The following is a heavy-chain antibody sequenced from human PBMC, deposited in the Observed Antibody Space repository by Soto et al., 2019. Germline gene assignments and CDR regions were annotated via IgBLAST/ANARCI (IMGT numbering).Heavy chain of an antibody. V-gene: IGHV3-30-3*01. J-gene: IGHJ6*02. CDR2: ISYDGSNK. CDR1: VFTFSSYA. Sequence: SLRLSCAASVFTFSSYAMHWVRQAPGKGLEWVAVISYDGSNKYYADSVKGRFTISRDNSKNTLYLQMNSLRAEDTAVYYCARDGEGTAINYYYSGMDVWGQWTTVTVSS. CDR3: ARDGEGTAINYYYSGMDV. D-gene: IGHD5-18*01.